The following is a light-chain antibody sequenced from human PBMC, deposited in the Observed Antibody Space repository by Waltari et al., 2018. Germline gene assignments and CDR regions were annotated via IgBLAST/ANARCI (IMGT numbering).Light chain of an antibody. CDR1: KIGSKR. J-gene: IGLJ2*01. Sequence: SYVLTQPPSVSVAPGQTARITCGGNKIGSKRVHWYQQKPGQAPVLVLYDDSDRPSGSPERFSGSNSGNTATLTSSRVAAGDEADYYCHVWDSNSDHVVFGGGTKLTVL. V-gene: IGLV3-21*02. CDR3: HVWDSNSDHVV. CDR2: DDS.